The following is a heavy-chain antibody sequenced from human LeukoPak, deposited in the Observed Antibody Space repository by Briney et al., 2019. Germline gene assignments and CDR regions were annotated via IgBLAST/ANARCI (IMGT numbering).Heavy chain of an antibody. D-gene: IGHD3-10*01. CDR3: ARGLSEWFGELSWFDP. CDR1: GGSISSYY. CDR2: IYYSGST. V-gene: IGHV4-59*01. Sequence: SETLSLTCTVSGGSISSYYWSWIRQPPGKGLEWIGYIYYSGSTNYNPSLKSRVTISVDTSKNQFSLKLSSVTAADTAVYYCARGLSEWFGELSWFDPWGQGTLVTVSS. J-gene: IGHJ5*02.